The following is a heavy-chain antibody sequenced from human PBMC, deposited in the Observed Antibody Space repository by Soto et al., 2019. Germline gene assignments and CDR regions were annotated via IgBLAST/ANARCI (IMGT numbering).Heavy chain of an antibody. D-gene: IGHD3-22*01. CDR2: IIPILGIA. CDR3: ARSAGYYYDSSGYYRLDY. J-gene: IGHJ4*02. CDR1: GGTFSSYT. V-gene: IGHV1-69*02. Sequence: QVQLVQSGAEVKKPGSSVKVSCKASGGTFSSYTISWVRQAPGQGLEWMGRIIPILGIANYAQKFQGRVTITADKSTSTAYMELSSLRSEDMAVYYCARSAGYYYDSSGYYRLDYWGQGTLVTVSS.